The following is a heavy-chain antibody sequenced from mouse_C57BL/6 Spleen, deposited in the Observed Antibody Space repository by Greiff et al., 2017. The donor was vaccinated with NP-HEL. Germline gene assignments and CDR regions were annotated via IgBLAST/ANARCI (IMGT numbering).Heavy chain of an antibody. CDR2: INPSTGGT. V-gene: IGHV1-42*01. CDR1: GYSFTGYY. J-gene: IGHJ3*01. CDR3: ARYSRGFAY. Sequence: EVKLQESGPELVKPGASVKISCKASGYSFTGYYMNWVKQSPEKSLEWIGEINPSTGGTTYNQKFKAKATLTVDKSSSTAYMQLKSLTSEDSAVYYCARYSRGFAYWGQGTLVTVSA.